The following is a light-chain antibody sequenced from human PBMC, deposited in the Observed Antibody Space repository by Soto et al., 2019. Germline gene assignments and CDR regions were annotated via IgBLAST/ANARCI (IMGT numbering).Light chain of an antibody. V-gene: IGKV3-15*01. CDR1: HSFSSS. J-gene: IGKJ5*01. CDR3: QQYNNWPPIT. CDR2: GAS. Sequence: MVPTQSPATLSVSPGERATLSCRPSHSFSSSLAWYQQKPGEAPRLFIYGASTRATGIPARFSGSGSGTEFTLTISSLQSEDFAVYYCQQYNNWPPITFGQGTRLEI.